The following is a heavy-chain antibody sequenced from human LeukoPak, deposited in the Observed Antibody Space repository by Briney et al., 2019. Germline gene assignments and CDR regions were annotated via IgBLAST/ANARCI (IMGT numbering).Heavy chain of an antibody. CDR2: INPNSGGT. CDR3: ARLQIGGRITIFGVVNDY. D-gene: IGHD3-3*01. CDR1: GYTFTGYY. V-gene: IGHV1-2*02. Sequence: ASVKVSCKASGYTFTGYYMHWVRQAPGQGLEWMGWINPNSGGTNYAQKFQGRVTMTRDTSISTAYMELSRLRSDDTAVYYCARLQIGGRITIFGVVNDYWGQGTLVTVSS. J-gene: IGHJ4*02.